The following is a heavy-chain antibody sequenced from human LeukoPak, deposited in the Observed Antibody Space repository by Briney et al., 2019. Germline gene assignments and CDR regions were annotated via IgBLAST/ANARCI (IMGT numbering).Heavy chain of an antibody. J-gene: IGHJ3*02. Sequence: SETLSLTCTVSIGSISSYYWSLIRQPAGKGMEWIVYIHYSGTTNYNPSLKSRVTISIDTSKNQFSLKLSSVTAADTAVYYCARDHVSESGAVDIWGQGTMVTVSA. CDR3: ARDHVSESGAVDI. CDR1: IGSISSYY. CDR2: IHYSGTT. D-gene: IGHD1-26*01. V-gene: IGHV4-59*01.